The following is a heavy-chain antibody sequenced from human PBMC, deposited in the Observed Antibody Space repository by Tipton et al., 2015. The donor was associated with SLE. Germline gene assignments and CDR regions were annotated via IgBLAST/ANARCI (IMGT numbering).Heavy chain of an antibody. D-gene: IGHD2-8*01. CDR3: ARGMLTWRGAVLGVDV. Sequence: TLSLTCSVSGGSISAYYWSWIRQPPGKGLEWIGYIYYSGSTNYNPSLKSRVTISVDTSKNQFSLNLSSVTAADTAMYYCARGMLTWRGAVLGVDVWGQGTTVNVSS. J-gene: IGHJ6*02. V-gene: IGHV4-59*08. CDR2: IYYSGST. CDR1: GGSISAYY.